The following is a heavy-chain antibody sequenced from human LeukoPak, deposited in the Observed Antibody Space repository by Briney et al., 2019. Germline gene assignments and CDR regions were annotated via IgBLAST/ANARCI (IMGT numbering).Heavy chain of an antibody. CDR1: GFTFSSYG. CDR3: ARPRGSGSYFYFDS. V-gene: IGHV3-23*01. Sequence: GGSLRLSCAASGFTFSSYGMHWVRQAPGKGLEWVSAISGSGGSTYYADSVKGRFTISRDNSKNTLYLQMNSLRAEDTAVYYCARPRGSGSYFYFDSWGQGTLVTVSS. D-gene: IGHD3-10*01. CDR2: ISGSGGST. J-gene: IGHJ4*02.